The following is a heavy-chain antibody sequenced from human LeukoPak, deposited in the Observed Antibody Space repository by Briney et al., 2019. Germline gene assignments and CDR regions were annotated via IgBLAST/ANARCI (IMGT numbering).Heavy chain of an antibody. CDR1: GYTFTSYG. Sequence: ASVTVSFKGSGYTFTSYGISWVRQAPGQGREWMGWISAYNGNTNYAQKLQGRVTMNTETYTSTAYIELRRLRSDERAVYYCARSYYYDSSGYYFPFDYWGQGTLVTVSS. V-gene: IGHV1-18*01. CDR3: ARSYYYDSSGYYFPFDY. CDR2: ISAYNGNT. D-gene: IGHD3-22*01. J-gene: IGHJ4*02.